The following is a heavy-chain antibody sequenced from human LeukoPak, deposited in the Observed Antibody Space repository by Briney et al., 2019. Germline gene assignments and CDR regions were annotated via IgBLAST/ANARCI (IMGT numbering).Heavy chain of an antibody. CDR3: ARDAAIYGNNGYYYLY. V-gene: IGHV1-69*01. CDR2: ITPIFDTP. Sequence: ASVTVSCKASGGTFTRHSISWVRQAPGQGLEWMGGITPIFDTPNYAQKFQGRLKIIADASTSTAYMELSRLTSEDTGVYYCARDAAIYGNNGYYYLYWGQGTLVTVSS. CDR1: GGTFTRHS. D-gene: IGHD3-22*01. J-gene: IGHJ4*02.